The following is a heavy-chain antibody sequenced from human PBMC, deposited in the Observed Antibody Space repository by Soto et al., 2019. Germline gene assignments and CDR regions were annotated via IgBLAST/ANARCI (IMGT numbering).Heavy chain of an antibody. J-gene: IGHJ6*03. D-gene: IGHD3-10*01. CDR3: ARGSPSYSYRYRDV. Sequence: PGESLKISCKGSGYSFNTYWIGWVRQMPGKGLEWMGIIYPADSDTRYSPSFQGQVTMSADKSISTAYLQWSSLKASDTATYYCARGSPSYSYRYRDVWGKGTTVTVTS. V-gene: IGHV5-51*01. CDR2: IYPADSDT. CDR1: GYSFNTYW.